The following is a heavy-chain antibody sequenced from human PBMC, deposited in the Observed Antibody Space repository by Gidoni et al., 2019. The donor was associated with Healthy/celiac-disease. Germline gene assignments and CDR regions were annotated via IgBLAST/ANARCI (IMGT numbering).Heavy chain of an antibody. CDR3: AREPGSPLDY. J-gene: IGHJ4*02. D-gene: IGHD3-10*01. V-gene: IGHV4-38-2*02. Sequence: QVQLQESGQGLVKPSETLYLTCAVSGYSIRRGYYWGWIRQPPGKGLEWIVSSYHRGSTYYNPSLKSRVTISVDTSKNQFSLKLSSVTAADTAVYYCAREPGSPLDYWGQGTLVTVSS. CDR2: SYHRGST. CDR1: GYSIRRGYY.